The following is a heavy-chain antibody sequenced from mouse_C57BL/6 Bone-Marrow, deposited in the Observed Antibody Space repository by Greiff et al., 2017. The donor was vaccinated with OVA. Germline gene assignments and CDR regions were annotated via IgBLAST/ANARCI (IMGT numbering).Heavy chain of an antibody. Sequence: VQLQQSGPELVKPGASVKISCKASGYTFTDYYMNWVKQSHGKSLEWIGDINPNNGGTSYNQKFKGKATLTVDKSSSTAYMELRSLTSEDSAVYYCARLLRQGVGYFDYWGQGTTLTVSS. CDR1: GYTFTDYY. V-gene: IGHV1-26*01. CDR3: ARLLRQGVGYFDY. D-gene: IGHD2-12*01. J-gene: IGHJ2*01. CDR2: INPNNGGT.